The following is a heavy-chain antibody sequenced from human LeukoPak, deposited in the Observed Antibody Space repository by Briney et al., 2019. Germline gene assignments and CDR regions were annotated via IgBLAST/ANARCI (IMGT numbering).Heavy chain of an antibody. Sequence: SGTLSLTCTVSGASISSSYWSWVRQPPGKRLEWIGFIYCNGNTNSNPSLKSRVTISADTSKNQFSLKLTSVTAADTAVYYCVRGNYDNRGYSNAFDIWGQGAMVTVSS. D-gene: IGHD3-22*01. CDR3: VRGNYDNRGYSNAFDI. CDR2: IYCNGNT. V-gene: IGHV4-59*01. CDR1: GASISSSY. J-gene: IGHJ3*02.